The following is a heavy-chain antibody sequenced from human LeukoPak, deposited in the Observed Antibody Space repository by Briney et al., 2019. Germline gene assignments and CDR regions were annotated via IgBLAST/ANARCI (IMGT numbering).Heavy chain of an antibody. CDR3: ARDNTYGYY. Sequence: GGSLRLSCAASGFTFSSYAMHWVRQAPGKGLEYVSAISSNGGSTYYANSVKGKFTISRDNSKNTLYLQMGSLRAEDMAVYYCARDNTYGYYWGQGTLVTVSS. CDR2: ISSNGGST. D-gene: IGHD5-18*01. V-gene: IGHV3-64*01. J-gene: IGHJ4*02. CDR1: GFTFSSYA.